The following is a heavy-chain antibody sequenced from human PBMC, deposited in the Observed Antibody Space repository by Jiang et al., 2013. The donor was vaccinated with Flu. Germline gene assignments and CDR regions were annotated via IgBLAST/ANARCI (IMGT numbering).Heavy chain of an antibody. Sequence: DVQLLESGGMLVQPGGSLRLSCAASGFTFRSYGMNWVRLTPGKGLEWLSYISPGADYIYYGDSVKGRVTISRDNAENALYLQMNGLSAEDTAIYYCARDRVSGDKFGIYGMDVWGQGTTVTASS. V-gene: IGHV3-48*03. D-gene: IGHD5-18*01. J-gene: IGHJ6*02. CDR3: ARDRVSGDKFGIYGMDV. CDR2: ISPGADYI. CDR1: GFTFRSYG.